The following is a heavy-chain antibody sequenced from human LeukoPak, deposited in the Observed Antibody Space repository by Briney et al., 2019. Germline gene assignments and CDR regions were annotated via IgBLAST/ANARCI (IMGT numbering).Heavy chain of an antibody. CDR3: ARQRGVTRAFDI. J-gene: IGHJ3*02. Sequence: PETLSLTCTVSGGSISSYYWSWIRQPPGKGLEWIGYIYYSGSTNYNPSLKSRVTISVDTSKNQFSLNLSSVTAADTAVYYCARQRGVTRAFDIWGQGTVVTVSS. CDR1: GGSISSYY. CDR2: IYYSGST. D-gene: IGHD3-10*01. V-gene: IGHV4-59*08.